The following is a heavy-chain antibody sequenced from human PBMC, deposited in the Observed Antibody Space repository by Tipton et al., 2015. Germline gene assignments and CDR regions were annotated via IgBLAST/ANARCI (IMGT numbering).Heavy chain of an antibody. V-gene: IGHV4-61*01. CDR2: ISYTDTT. J-gene: IGHJ4*02. CDR1: GGSVSSGNYY. D-gene: IGHD4-23*01. CDR3: ARARGRHGGLFDS. Sequence: GLVKPSESLSLTCNVSGGSVSSGNYYWSWIRQPPGKALEWIGYISYTDTTHYNPSLKSRVTISLDSSKNQFSLKLSSVTAADTAVYYCARARGRHGGLFDSWGQGILVTVSS.